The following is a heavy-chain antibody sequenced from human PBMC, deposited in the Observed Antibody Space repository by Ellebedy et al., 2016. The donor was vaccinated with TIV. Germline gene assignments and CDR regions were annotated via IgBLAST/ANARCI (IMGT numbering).Heavy chain of an antibody. CDR1: GFTFSSYA. Sequence: GESLKISCAASGFTFSSYAMSWVRQAPGKGLEWVSAIRVSGGTTYYADSVKGRFTISRDNSKNTLYLQMNSRRAEDTAVYYCPKGQRVVTAPFDYWGQGTLVTVSS. V-gene: IGHV3-23*01. D-gene: IGHD2-21*02. CDR2: IRVSGGTT. J-gene: IGHJ4*02. CDR3: PKGQRVVTAPFDY.